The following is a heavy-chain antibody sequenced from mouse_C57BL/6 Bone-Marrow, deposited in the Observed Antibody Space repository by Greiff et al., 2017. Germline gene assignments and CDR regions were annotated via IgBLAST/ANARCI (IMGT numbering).Heavy chain of an antibody. CDR3: AGITRYFDV. D-gene: IGHD1-1*01. CDR2: IYPGSGNT. V-gene: IGHV1-81*01. J-gene: IGHJ1*03. Sequence: VQLQQSGAELARPGASVKLSCKASGYTFTSYGISWVKQRTGQGLEWIGEIYPGSGNTYYNEKFKGKATLTADKSSSTAYMELRSLTSEDSAVYFGAGITRYFDVWGTGTTVTVSS. CDR1: GYTFTSYG.